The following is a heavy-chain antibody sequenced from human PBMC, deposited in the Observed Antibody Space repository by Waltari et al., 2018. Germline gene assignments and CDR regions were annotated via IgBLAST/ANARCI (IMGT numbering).Heavy chain of an antibody. D-gene: IGHD4-17*01. CDR3: ARDLMTTVTTDFDD. J-gene: IGHJ4*02. CDR2: ISSSSSYI. CDR1: GFTFSSYS. Sequence: EVQLVESGGGLVKPGGSLRLSCAASGFTFSSYSMNWVRQAPGKGLEWVSSISSSSSYIYYADTVKGRLTISRENAKNSLYLQMNSLRAEDTAVYYCARDLMTTVTTDFDDWGQGTLVTVSS. V-gene: IGHV3-21*01.